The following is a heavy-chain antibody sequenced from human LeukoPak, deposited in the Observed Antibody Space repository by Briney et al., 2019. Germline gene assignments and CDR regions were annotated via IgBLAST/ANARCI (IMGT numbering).Heavy chain of an antibody. V-gene: IGHV3-64*01. CDR1: GFTFSSYA. J-gene: IGHJ4*02. CDR2: ISSNGGST. CDR3: AREAVPAALDY. D-gene: IGHD2-2*01. Sequence: GGSLRLSCAASGFTFSSYAMHWVRQAPGKGLEYVPAISSNGGSTYYANSVKGRFTISRDNSKNTLYLQMGSLRAEDMAVYYCAREAVPAALDYWGQGTLVTVSS.